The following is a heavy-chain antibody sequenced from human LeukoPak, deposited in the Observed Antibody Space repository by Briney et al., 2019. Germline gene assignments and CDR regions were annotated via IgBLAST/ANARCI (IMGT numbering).Heavy chain of an antibody. J-gene: IGHJ4*02. Sequence: PGGSLRLSCAASGFTFSSTSMNRVRQAPGKGLEWVAVISYDGSNKYYADSVKGRFTISRDNSKNTLYLQMNSLRAEDTAVYYCAKNWNYMDYWGQGTLVTVSS. CDR3: AKNWNYMDY. D-gene: IGHD1-1*01. CDR1: GFTFSSTS. V-gene: IGHV3-30*18. CDR2: ISYDGSNK.